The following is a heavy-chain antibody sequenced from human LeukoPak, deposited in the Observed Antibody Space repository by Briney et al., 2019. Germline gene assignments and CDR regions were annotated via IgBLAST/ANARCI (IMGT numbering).Heavy chain of an antibody. V-gene: IGHV4-4*02. D-gene: IGHD4-17*01. CDR1: GDSIGSPKW. Sequence: SETLSLTCAVSGDSIGSPKWWSWVRQPPGKGLEWIGEIYHSGTTNYNPSLKSRVSISMDKSKKQFSLELSSVTVADTAVYYCALRGGLNWSDGEFDFWGQGTLVTVSS. J-gene: IGHJ4*02. CDR2: IYHSGTT. CDR3: ALRGGLNWSDGEFDF.